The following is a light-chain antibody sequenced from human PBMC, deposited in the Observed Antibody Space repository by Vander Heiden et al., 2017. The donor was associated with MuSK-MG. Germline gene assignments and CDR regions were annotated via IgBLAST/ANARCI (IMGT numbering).Light chain of an antibody. CDR2: WAS. V-gene: IGKV4-1*01. CDR3: QQDLYAPPT. Sequence: DIVMTQSPDSLSVSLGGRATINCKASQSLFHSDNSKDFLAWYHQKPGQPPKLLMSWASTRESGVPDRFSGSGSGTDFTLTISSLQAEDVAVYYCQQDLYAPPTFGHGTRVDIK. CDR1: QSLFHSDNSKDF. J-gene: IGKJ3*01.